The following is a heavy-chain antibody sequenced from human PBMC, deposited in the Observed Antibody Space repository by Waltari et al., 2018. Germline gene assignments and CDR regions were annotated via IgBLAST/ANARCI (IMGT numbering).Heavy chain of an antibody. CDR3: ARGVGATIGAFDI. J-gene: IGHJ3*02. CDR2: IYHSGST. Sequence: QVQLQESGPGLVKPSATLSLTCTVSGYSISSGYYWGWIRQPPGKGLEWIGSIYHSGSTYYNPSLKSRVTISVDTSKNQFSLKLSSVTAADTAVYYCARGVGATIGAFDIWGQGTMATVSS. CDR1: GYSISSGYY. D-gene: IGHD1-26*01. V-gene: IGHV4-38-2*02.